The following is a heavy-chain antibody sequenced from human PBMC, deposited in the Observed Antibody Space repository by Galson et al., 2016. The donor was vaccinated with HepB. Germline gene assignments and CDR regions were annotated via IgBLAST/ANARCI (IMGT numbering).Heavy chain of an antibody. D-gene: IGHD6-19*01. Sequence: SVKVSCKASGYIFTSYYMHWVRQAPGQGLEWMGKINPSGGSTNYAQRFQGRVTMTRDTSTSTVYMDLSSLRSEDTAVYYCAREITVAGYCLDYWGQGTLVTVSS. CDR1: GYIFTSYY. CDR3: AREITVAGYCLDY. V-gene: IGHV1-46*03. J-gene: IGHJ4*02. CDR2: INPSGGST.